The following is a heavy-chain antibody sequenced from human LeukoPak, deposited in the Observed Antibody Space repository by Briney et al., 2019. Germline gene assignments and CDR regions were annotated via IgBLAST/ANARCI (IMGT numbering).Heavy chain of an antibody. CDR2: IYYSGST. CDR1: GGSISSYY. Sequence: SETLSLTCTVSGGSISSYYWSWIRQPPGKGLEWIGYIYYSGSTNYNPSLKSRVTISVDTSKNQFSLKLSSVTAADTAVYYCARSGYSYEPPHDYWGQGTLVTVSS. CDR3: ARSGYSYEPPHDY. V-gene: IGHV4-59*01. D-gene: IGHD5-18*01. J-gene: IGHJ4*02.